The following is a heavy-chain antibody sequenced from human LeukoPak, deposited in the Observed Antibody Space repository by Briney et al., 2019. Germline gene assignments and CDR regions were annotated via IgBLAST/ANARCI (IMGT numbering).Heavy chain of an antibody. V-gene: IGHV3-53*04. D-gene: IGHD2-2*01. CDR1: GFTVSSNY. CDR2: IYSGGRT. CDR3: ARVSVVVVPAATDYYYYMDV. J-gene: IGHJ6*03. Sequence: PGGSLRLSCAASGFTVSSNYISWVRQVPGKGLEWVSVIYSGGRTYYADSVEGRFTISRHSSKNTVYLQMNNLRVEDTAVYYCARVSVVVVPAATDYYYYMDVWGKGTTVTVSS.